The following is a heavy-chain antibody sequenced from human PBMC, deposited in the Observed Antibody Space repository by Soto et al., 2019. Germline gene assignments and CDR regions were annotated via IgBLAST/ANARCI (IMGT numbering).Heavy chain of an antibody. J-gene: IGHJ6*02. Sequence: QVQLVESGGGVVQPGRSLRLSCAASGFTFSSYGMHWVRQAPGKGLEWVAVIWYDGSNKYYADSVKGRFTISRDNSKNTLYLQMNSLGAEDTAVYYCAGGFFVPVGYGMDVWGQGTTVTVSS. CDR2: IWYDGSNK. CDR1: GFTFSSYG. V-gene: IGHV3-33*01. D-gene: IGHD3-16*02. CDR3: AGGFFVPVGYGMDV.